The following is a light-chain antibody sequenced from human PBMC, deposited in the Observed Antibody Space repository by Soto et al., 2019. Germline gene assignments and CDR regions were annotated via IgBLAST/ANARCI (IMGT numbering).Light chain of an antibody. J-gene: IGKJ2*01. CDR2: GAS. CDR3: QQYNNWPYT. CDR1: QTVNNN. Sequence: EVVMTQSPATLSVSPGERATLSCRASQTVNNNLAWYQHKPGQAPRLLIYGASTGATGTPARFSGSGSGTEFTLTISSLQSEDFAVYYCQQYNNWPYTFGQGTKLEIK. V-gene: IGKV3-15*01.